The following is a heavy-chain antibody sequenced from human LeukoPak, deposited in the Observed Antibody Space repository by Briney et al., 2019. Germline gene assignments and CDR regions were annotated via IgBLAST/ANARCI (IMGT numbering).Heavy chain of an antibody. CDR3: ARDSHQGYYYYMDV. CDR2: IYYSGST. V-gene: IGHV4-61*01. J-gene: IGHJ6*03. Sequence: SETLSLTCTVSGGSISSSSYYWSWIRQPPGKGLEWIGYIYYSGSTNYNPSLKSRVTISVDTSKNQFSLKLSSVTAADTAVYYCARDSHQGYYYYMDVWGKGTTVTVSS. CDR1: GGSISSSSYY.